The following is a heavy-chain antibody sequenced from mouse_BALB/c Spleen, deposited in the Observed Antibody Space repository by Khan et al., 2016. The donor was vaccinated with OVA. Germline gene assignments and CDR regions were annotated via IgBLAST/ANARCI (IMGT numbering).Heavy chain of an antibody. Sequence: VQLQESGAELARPGASVKMSCKASGYTFTSYTMHWVKQRPGQGLEWIGYINPSSDYTNYNQKFKDKATLTADKSSSTAYMQLSSLTSEDSAVXECERAGAYYSSRAWVAFWGQGTLVTVSA. CDR2: INPSSDYT. V-gene: IGHV1-4*01. D-gene: IGHD1-1*01. CDR1: GYTFTSYT. J-gene: IGHJ3*01. CDR3: ERAGAYYSSRAWVAF.